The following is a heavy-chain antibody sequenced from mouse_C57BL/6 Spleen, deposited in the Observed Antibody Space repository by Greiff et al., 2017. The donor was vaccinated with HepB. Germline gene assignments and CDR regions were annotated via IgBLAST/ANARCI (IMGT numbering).Heavy chain of an antibody. CDR2: IDPEDGET. Sequence: EVQLQQSGAELVKPGASVKLSCTASGFNIKDYYMHWVKQRTEQGLEWIGRIDPEDGETKYAPKFPGKAPITADTSSNTAYLQLISLTSEDTAVYYCARGDAWFAYWGQGTLVTVSA. V-gene: IGHV14-2*01. J-gene: IGHJ3*01. CDR3: ARGDAWFAY. D-gene: IGHD3-3*01. CDR1: GFNIKDYY.